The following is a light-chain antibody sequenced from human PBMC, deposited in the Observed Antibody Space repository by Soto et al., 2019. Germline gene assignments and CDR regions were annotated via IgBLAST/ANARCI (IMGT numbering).Light chain of an antibody. CDR2: DAS. Sequence: DYQWSQSPSSLSASVGARVTITCQASQDIKNYLNWYQQKSGKAPKLLIYDASDLDTGVPSRFSGSGSGTDFTFTISSLKPEDLALYYCHQYANLLRTFRGGTKVDIK. CDR3: HQYANLLRT. CDR1: QDIKNY. V-gene: IGKV1-33*01. J-gene: IGKJ4*01.